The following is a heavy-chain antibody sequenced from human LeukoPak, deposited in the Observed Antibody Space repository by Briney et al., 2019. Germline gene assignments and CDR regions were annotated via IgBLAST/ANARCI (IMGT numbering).Heavy chain of an antibody. D-gene: IGHD1-26*01. V-gene: IGHV3-74*01. CDR3: LLQSFDY. J-gene: IGHJ4*02. Sequence: QTGGSLRLSCAASGFPFRSHWMHWVRQAPGKGLVWVSRINSDGSSTSYADSVKGRFTISRDNAKNTLYLQMNSLRAEDTAVYYCLLQSFDYWGQGTLVTVSS. CDR1: GFPFRSHW. CDR2: INSDGSST.